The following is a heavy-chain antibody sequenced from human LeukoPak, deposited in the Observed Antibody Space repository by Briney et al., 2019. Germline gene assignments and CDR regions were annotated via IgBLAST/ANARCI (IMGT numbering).Heavy chain of an antibody. J-gene: IGHJ4*02. CDR3: ASPGD. CDR1: GFTFSSYS. D-gene: IGHD3-16*01. V-gene: IGHV3-48*01. Sequence: GGSLRLSCAASGFTFSSYSMTWVRQAPGKGLEWVSYISSSSSTIYYTDSVKGRFTISRDNAKNSVYLQMNSLRAEDTAVYYCASPGDWGQGTLVTVSS. CDR2: ISSSSSTI.